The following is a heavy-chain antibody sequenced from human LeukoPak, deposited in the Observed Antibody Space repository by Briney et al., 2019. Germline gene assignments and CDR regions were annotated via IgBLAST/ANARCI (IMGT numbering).Heavy chain of an antibody. CDR3: AKAGIVVVPAAIGGMDV. CDR2: ISGSGGST. J-gene: IGHJ6*02. V-gene: IGHV3-23*01. Sequence: ETLSLTCTVSGGSISSGGYYWSWIRQAPGKGLEWVSAISGSGGSTYYADSVKGRFTISRDNSKNTLYLQMNSLRAEDTAVYYCAKAGIVVVPAAIGGMDVWGQGTTVTVSS. D-gene: IGHD2-2*02. CDR1: GGSISSGGYY.